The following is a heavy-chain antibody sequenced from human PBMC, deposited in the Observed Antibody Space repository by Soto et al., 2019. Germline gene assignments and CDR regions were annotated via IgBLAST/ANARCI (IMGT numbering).Heavy chain of an antibody. CDR1: GLSFSGYY. Sequence: SGTLSLTCAVYGLSFSGYYLSWVRQAPWEGLGWVGEINQSGRTNYKPSLKSRVTISVDTSKNQFTLKLSAVTAADTAVYYCVRAPKVRYFDWLLLYYFDYWGKGTLVTVS. D-gene: IGHD3-9*01. CDR2: INQSGRT. J-gene: IGHJ4*02. CDR3: VRAPKVRYFDWLLLYYFDY. V-gene: IGHV4-34*01.